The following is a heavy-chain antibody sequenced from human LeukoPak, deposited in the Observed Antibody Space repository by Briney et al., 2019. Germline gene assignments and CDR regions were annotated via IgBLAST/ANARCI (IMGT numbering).Heavy chain of an antibody. CDR3: ARGYGDYDFFFNY. D-gene: IGHD4-17*01. Sequence: GGSLRLSCAASGFTFDDYRMSWVRHAPGKGLEGVSGINWNGGSTGYADSVKGRFTISRDNAKNSLYLQMNSLRAEDTAFYYCARGYGDYDFFFNYWGQGTLVTVSS. V-gene: IGHV3-20*04. CDR2: INWNGGST. CDR1: GFTFDDYR. J-gene: IGHJ4*02.